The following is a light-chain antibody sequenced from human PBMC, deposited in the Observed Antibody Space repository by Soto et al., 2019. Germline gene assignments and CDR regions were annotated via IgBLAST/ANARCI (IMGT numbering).Light chain of an antibody. Sequence: DIQMTQSPSSLSAFVGDRVTITCRASQDIGNFLAWYQQKPGNAPKLLIYAASTLQSGVTSRFSGSGSGTEFTLPISSLQPEDVATYYCKKCKVAPFTFGGGTNLDIK. V-gene: IGKV1-27*01. J-gene: IGKJ4*01. CDR1: QDIGNF. CDR3: KKCKVAPFT. CDR2: AAS.